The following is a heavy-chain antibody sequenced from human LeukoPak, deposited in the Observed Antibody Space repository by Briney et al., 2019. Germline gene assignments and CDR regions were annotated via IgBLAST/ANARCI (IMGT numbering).Heavy chain of an antibody. J-gene: IGHJ4*02. CDR1: GFTFSSYA. CDR3: ARGYCTNSVCYTDY. V-gene: IGHV3-64*01. Sequence: PGGSLRLSCAASGFTFSSYAMHWVRQAPGKGLEYVSAISSNGGSTYYANSVKGRFTISRDNSKNTLYLQMGSLRAEDMAVYYCARGYCTNSVCYTDYWAREPWSPSPQ. CDR2: ISSNGGST. D-gene: IGHD2-8*01.